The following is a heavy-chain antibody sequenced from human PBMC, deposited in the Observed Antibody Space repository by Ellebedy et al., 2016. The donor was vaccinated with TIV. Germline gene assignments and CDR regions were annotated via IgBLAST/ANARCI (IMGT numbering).Heavy chain of an antibody. Sequence: AASVKVSCKASGGTFSSYAISWVRQAPGQGLEWMGRIIPILGIANYAQKFQGRVTITADKSTSTAYMELSSLRSEDTAVYYCARARSGGWLHTPDYWGQGILVTVSS. CDR1: GGTFSSYA. J-gene: IGHJ4*02. CDR3: ARARSGGWLHTPDY. V-gene: IGHV1-69*04. D-gene: IGHD6-19*01. CDR2: IIPILGIA.